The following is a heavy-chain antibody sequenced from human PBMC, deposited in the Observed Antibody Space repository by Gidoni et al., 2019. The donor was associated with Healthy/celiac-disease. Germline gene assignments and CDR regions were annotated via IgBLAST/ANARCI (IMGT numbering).Heavy chain of an antibody. Sequence: QVQLQESGPGLVKPSETLSLTCTVSGGSISSYYWSWIRQPPGKGLEWIGYIYYSGSTNYNPSLKSRVTISVDTSKNQFSLKLSSVTAADTAVYYCARVDYYDSSGQGPYYFDYWGQGTLVTVSS. D-gene: IGHD3-22*01. CDR1: GGSISSYY. CDR3: ARVDYYDSSGQGPYYFDY. CDR2: IYYSGST. V-gene: IGHV4-59*01. J-gene: IGHJ4*02.